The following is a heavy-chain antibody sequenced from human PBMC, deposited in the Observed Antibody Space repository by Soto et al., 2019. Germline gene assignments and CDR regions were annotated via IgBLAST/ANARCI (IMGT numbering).Heavy chain of an antibody. CDR1: GFTFSSYS. CDR2: ISSSSSTI. V-gene: IGHV3-48*02. Sequence: PGGSLRLSCAASGFTFSSYSMNWVRQAPGKGLEWVSYISSSSSTIYYADSVKGRFTISRDNAKNSLYLQMNSLRDEDTAVYYCARANLTTIFGVVIRTYYYYGMDVWGQGTTVTVSS. J-gene: IGHJ6*02. CDR3: ARANLTTIFGVVIRTYYYYGMDV. D-gene: IGHD3-3*01.